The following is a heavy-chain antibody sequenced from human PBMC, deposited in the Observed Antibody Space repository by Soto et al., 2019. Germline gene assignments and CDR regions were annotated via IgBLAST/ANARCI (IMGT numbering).Heavy chain of an antibody. D-gene: IGHD2-15*01. CDR2: ISYDGSNK. J-gene: IGHJ6*02. CDR3: ARDLGNYCSGGSCYQSGSCMDV. CDR1: GFTFSSYA. Sequence: LRLSCAASGFTFSSYAMHWVRQAPGKGLEWVAVISYDGSNKYYADSVKGRFTISRDNSKNTLYLQMNSLRAEDTAVYYCARDLGNYCSGGSCYQSGSCMDVWGQGTTVTVSS. V-gene: IGHV3-30-3*01.